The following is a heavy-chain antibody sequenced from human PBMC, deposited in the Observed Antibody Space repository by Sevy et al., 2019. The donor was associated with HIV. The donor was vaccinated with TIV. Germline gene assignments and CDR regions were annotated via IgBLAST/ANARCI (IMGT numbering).Heavy chain of an antibody. D-gene: IGHD3-3*01. Sequence: ASVKVSCKASGYTFTSYGISWVRQAPGQGLEWMGWISAYNGNTNYAQKLQGRVTMTTDTSTSTAYMELRSLRSDDTVVYYCARARGNVLRFLEWSPYFDYWGQGTLVTVSS. CDR2: ISAYNGNT. J-gene: IGHJ4*02. CDR1: GYTFTSYG. CDR3: ARARGNVLRFLEWSPYFDY. V-gene: IGHV1-18*01.